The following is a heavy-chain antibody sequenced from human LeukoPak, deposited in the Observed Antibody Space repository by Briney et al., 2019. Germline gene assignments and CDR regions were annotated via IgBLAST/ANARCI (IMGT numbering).Heavy chain of an antibody. Sequence: PGGSLRLSCAASGFNFRGYAMSWVRQAPGKGLEWVSAISGSGVRAHYTESVRGRFTISRDNSQNMLHLQMNSLRAEDTAVYYCAKEVVLGETNYYYCGMDVWGQGTTVTVSS. J-gene: IGHJ6*02. CDR2: ISGSGVRA. CDR3: AKEVVLGETNYYYCGMDV. CDR1: GFNFRGYA. V-gene: IGHV3-23*01. D-gene: IGHD1-26*01.